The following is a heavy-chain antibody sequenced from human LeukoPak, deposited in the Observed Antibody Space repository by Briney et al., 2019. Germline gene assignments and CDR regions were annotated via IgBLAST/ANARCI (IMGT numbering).Heavy chain of an antibody. V-gene: IGHV4-59*01. CDR1: GGSISSYY. D-gene: IGHD6-13*01. Sequence: PWETLSLTCTVSGGSISSYYWSWIRQPPGKGLEWIGYIYYSGSTNYNPSLKSRVTISVDTSKNQFSLKLSSVTAADTAVYYCARAQGSSWYGGGYYFDYWGQGTLVTVSS. CDR2: IYYSGST. CDR3: ARAQGSSWYGGGYYFDY. J-gene: IGHJ4*02.